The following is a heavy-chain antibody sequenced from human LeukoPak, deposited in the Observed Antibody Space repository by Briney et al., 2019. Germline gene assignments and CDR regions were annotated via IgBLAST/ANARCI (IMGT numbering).Heavy chain of an antibody. CDR3: ARTEAFCSDTSCSNWFDP. V-gene: IGHV4-4*02. CDR2: IHHSRST. Sequence: PSETLSLTCAVSGGSVSRSNWWNWVRQPPGKGLEWIGEIHHSRSTNYNPSLQSRVTMSVDKSKNQFSLKLSSVTAADTAVYYCARTEAFCSDTSCSNWFDPWGQGTLVTVSS. CDR1: GGSVSRSNW. D-gene: IGHD2-2*01. J-gene: IGHJ5*02.